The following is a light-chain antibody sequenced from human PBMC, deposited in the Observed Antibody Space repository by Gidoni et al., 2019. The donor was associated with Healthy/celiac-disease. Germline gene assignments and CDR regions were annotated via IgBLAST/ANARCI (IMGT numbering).Light chain of an antibody. CDR1: SSDVGGYNY. CDR2: DVS. CDR3: CSYAGSYKYV. V-gene: IGLV2-11*01. Sequence: QSALTQPRSVSGSPGQSVTISCTGTSSDVGGYNYVSWYHQHPGKAPKLMIYDVSKRPSGVPDRFSGSKSGNTASLTISGLQAEDEADYYCCSYAGSYKYVFGTGTKVTVL. J-gene: IGLJ1*01.